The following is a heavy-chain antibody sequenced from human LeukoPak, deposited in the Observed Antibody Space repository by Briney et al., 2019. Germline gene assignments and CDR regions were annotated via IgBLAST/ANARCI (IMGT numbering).Heavy chain of an antibody. V-gene: IGHV4-39*01. CDR1: GGSISSSSYY. CDR3: ARNPNMVRGVMVSAYFDY. Sequence: SSETLSLTCTVSGGSISSSSYYWGWLRQPPGKGLEWIGSIYYSGNTYYNPSLKSRVTISVDTSKNQFSLKLSSVTAADTAVYYCARNPNMVRGVMVSAYFDYWGQGTLVTVSS. J-gene: IGHJ4*02. D-gene: IGHD3-10*01. CDR2: IYYSGNT.